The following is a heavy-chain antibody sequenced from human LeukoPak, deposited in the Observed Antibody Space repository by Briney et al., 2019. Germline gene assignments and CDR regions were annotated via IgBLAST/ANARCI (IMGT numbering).Heavy chain of an antibody. D-gene: IGHD2-15*01. V-gene: IGHV4-39*01. CDR3: ARHERSSSLYYYYYYMDV. Sequence: SETLSLTCTVSGGSISSSSYYWGWIRQPPGKGLEWIGSIHYSGSTYYNPSLKSRVTISVDTSKNQLSLKVSSVTAADTALYYCARHERSSSLYYYYYYMDVWGKGTTVTVSS. CDR1: GGSISSSSYY. CDR2: IHYSGST. J-gene: IGHJ6*03.